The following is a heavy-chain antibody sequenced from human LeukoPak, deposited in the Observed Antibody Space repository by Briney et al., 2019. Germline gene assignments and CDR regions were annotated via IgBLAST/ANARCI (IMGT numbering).Heavy chain of an antibody. V-gene: IGHV4-38-2*02. Sequence: SETLSLTCTVSGYSISSGYYWGWIRQPPGKGLEWIGSIYHSGSTYYNPSLKSRVTISVDTSKNQFSLKLSSVTAADTAVYYCARVSRSRFDPWGQGTLVTVSS. D-gene: IGHD1-14*01. J-gene: IGHJ5*02. CDR2: IYHSGST. CDR1: GYSISSGYY. CDR3: ARVSRSRFDP.